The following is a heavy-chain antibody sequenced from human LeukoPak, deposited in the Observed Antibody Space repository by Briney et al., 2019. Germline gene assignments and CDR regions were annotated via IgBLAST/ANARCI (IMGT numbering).Heavy chain of an antibody. D-gene: IGHD4-23*01. J-gene: IGHJ4*02. V-gene: IGHV6-1*01. CDR2: TYYRSKWYY. Sequence: SQTLSLTCAISGDSVSSNSAARNWIRQSPSRGLEWLGRTYYRSKWYYDYAVAVKSRISINPDTSKNQFSLQLSSVTAADTAVYYCARGYRNSHFDYWGQGTLVTVSS. CDR3: ARGYRNSHFDY. CDR1: GDSVSSNSAA.